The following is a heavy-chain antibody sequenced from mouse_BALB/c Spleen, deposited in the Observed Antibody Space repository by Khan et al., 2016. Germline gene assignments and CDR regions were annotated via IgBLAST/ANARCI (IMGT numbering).Heavy chain of an antibody. CDR2: ISYSGST. D-gene: IGHD3-1*01. Sequence: EVQLQESGPGLVKPSQSLSLTCTVTGYSITSDSAWNLIRQFPGNKLEWMGYISYSGSTSYNPSLKRRISITRDTSKNQFFLQLNSVTTEDTSTYYCASWATFEDYAMDYWGRGTSVTVSS. CDR1: GYSITSDSA. J-gene: IGHJ4*01. CDR3: ASWATFEDYAMDY. V-gene: IGHV3-2*02.